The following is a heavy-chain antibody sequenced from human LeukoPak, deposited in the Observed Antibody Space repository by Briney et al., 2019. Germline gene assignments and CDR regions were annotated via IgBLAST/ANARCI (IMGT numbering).Heavy chain of an antibody. J-gene: IGHJ4*02. CDR2: ISGSGGST. CDR3: AVEDCSSISCYFF. D-gene: IGHD2-2*01. Sequence: GGSLRLSCVASGFTFSSYAMSWVRQAPGKGLEWVSGISGSGGSTYYADSVKGRFTISRDNSKKTLYLQMNSLRAEDTATYYCAVEDCSSISCYFFWGQGTLLTVSS. V-gene: IGHV3-23*01. CDR1: GFTFSSYA.